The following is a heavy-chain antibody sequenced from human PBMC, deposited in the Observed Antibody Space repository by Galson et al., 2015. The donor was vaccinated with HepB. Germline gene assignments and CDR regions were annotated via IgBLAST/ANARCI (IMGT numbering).Heavy chain of an antibody. CDR3: AREAAAGFPGSFDI. V-gene: IGHV3-30*04. D-gene: IGHD6-13*01. CDR2: ISYDGSNK. CDR1: GFTFSSYA. Sequence: SLRLSCAASGFTFSSYAMHWVRQAPGKGLEWVAVISYDGSNKYYADSVKGRFTISRDNSKHTLYLQMNSLRAEDTAVYYCAREAAAGFPGSFDICGQGTMVTVAS. J-gene: IGHJ3*02.